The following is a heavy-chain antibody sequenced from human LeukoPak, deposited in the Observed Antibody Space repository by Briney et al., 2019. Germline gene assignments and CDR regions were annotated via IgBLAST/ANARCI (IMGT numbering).Heavy chain of an antibody. V-gene: IGHV4-31*03. CDR3: ARIWYCSSTSCYTWDLGWFDP. Sequence: PSETLSLTCTVSGGSISSGGYYWSWIRQHPGKGLEWIGYIYYSGSTYYSPSLKSRVTISVDTSKNQFSLKLSSVTAADTAVYYCARIWYCSSTSCYTWDLGWFDPWGQGTLVTVSS. J-gene: IGHJ5*02. CDR1: GGSISSGGYY. CDR2: IYYSGST. D-gene: IGHD2-2*02.